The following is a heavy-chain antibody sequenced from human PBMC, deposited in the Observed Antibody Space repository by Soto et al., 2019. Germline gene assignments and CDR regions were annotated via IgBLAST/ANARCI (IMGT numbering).Heavy chain of an antibody. CDR1: GFTFSSYW. D-gene: IGHD5-12*01. J-gene: IGHJ6*02. V-gene: IGHV3-74*01. CDR2: INSDGSST. CDR3: ARGGWLQFGYYYYGMDV. Sequence: EVQLVESGGGLVQPGGSLRLSCAASGFTFSSYWMHWVRQAPGKGLVWVSRINSDGSSTSYADSVKGRFTISRDNAKNTLYLQMNSLRAEDTAVYYCARGGWLQFGYYYYGMDVWGQGTTVTVSS.